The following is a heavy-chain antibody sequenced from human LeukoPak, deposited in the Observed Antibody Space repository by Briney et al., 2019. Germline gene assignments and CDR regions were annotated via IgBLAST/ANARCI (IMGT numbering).Heavy chain of an antibody. D-gene: IGHD6-19*01. J-gene: IGHJ6*03. V-gene: IGHV4-38-2*02. Sequence: SETLSLTCTVSGYSISSGYYWGCIRQPPGKGLEWIGSFDQSGSTYYNPSLKSRVTISVDTSKNQFSLKLSSVTAADTAVYYCARVTLGSGWRLYYYYYYMDVWGKGTTVTISS. CDR3: ARVTLGSGWRLYYYYYYMDV. CDR1: GYSISSGYY. CDR2: FDQSGST.